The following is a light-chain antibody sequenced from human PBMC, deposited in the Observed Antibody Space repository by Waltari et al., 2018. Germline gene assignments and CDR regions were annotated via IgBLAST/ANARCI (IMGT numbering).Light chain of an antibody. CDR2: HAS. V-gene: IGKV3-15*01. Sequence: TVVTQSPVTLSVSPGERATLSCRTSQSIGSSLAWYQQTPGQAPRLLIYHASTRATGIPARFSGSGSEIEFTLTISSLQSEDFAVYYCQQYNNWPPGTFGQGTKVEV. CDR3: QQYNNWPPGT. J-gene: IGKJ1*01. CDR1: QSIGSS.